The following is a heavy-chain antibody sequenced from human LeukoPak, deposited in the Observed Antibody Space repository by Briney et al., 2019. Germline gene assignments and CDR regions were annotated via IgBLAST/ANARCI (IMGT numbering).Heavy chain of an antibody. D-gene: IGHD2-21*02. V-gene: IGHV1-69*04. CDR2: IIPILGIA. J-gene: IGHJ6*02. CDR1: GGTFSSYA. Sequence: SVKVSCKASGGTFSSYAISWVRQAPGQGLEWMGRIIPILGIANYAQKFQGRVTITADKSTSTAYMELSSLRSEDTAVYYCARAMRVYCGGDCYSDLDYYYGMDVWGQGTTVTVSS. CDR3: ARAMRVYCGGDCYSDLDYYYGMDV.